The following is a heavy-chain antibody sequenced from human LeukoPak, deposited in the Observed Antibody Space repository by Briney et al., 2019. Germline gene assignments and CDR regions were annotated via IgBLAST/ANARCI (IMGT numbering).Heavy chain of an antibody. D-gene: IGHD3-16*01. CDR1: GGSISSSSYY. CDR3: ARRRSGMISIDH. CDR2: IYYSGST. V-gene: IGHV4-39*01. Sequence: PSETLSLTCTVSGGSISSSSYYWGWIRQPPGKGLEWIGSIYYSGSTYYNPSLKSRVTISADTSKNQFSLKLSSVTAADTAVYYCARRRSGMISIDHWGQGTLVTVSS. J-gene: IGHJ4*02.